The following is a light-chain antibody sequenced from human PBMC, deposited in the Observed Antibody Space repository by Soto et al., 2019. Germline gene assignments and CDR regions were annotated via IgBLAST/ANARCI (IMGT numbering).Light chain of an antibody. V-gene: IGKV3-15*01. CDR3: QQYNNWPWT. CDR1: QSISGA. J-gene: IGKJ1*01. CDR2: GAS. Sequence: EIGMTQSPATLSVSPGGRATLSCRASQSISGALAWYQQKPGQAPRLLIYGASTRATSFPARFSGSGSGTDFTLTISSLQSEDFAVYYCQQYNNWPWTFGQGTKVEIK.